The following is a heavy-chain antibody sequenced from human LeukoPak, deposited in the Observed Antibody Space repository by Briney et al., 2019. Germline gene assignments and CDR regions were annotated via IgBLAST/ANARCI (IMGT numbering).Heavy chain of an antibody. CDR3: ARGNDYGDYAGVFDY. D-gene: IGHD4-17*01. V-gene: IGHV3-48*01. CDR1: GFTFSSYS. CDR2: ISSSSTI. Sequence: PGGSLRLSCAASGFTFSSYSMNWVRQAPGKGLEWVSYISSSSTIYYADSVKGRFTISRDNAKNSLYLQMNSLRAEDTAVYYCARGNDYGDYAGVFDYWGQGTLVTVSS. J-gene: IGHJ4*02.